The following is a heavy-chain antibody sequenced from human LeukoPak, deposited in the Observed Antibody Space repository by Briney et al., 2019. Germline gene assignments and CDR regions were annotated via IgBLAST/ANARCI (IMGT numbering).Heavy chain of an antibody. CDR1: GFTFSIYT. D-gene: IGHD4-23*01. J-gene: IGHJ4*02. Sequence: GGSLRLSCTASGFTFSIYTMNWVRQAPGKGLEWVSSITSSSSYIYYADSVKGRFTISRDNAKNSLYLQMNSLRAEDTAVYYCARDALNGGNSFDYWGQGTLVTVSS. CDR3: ARDALNGGNSFDY. V-gene: IGHV3-21*01. CDR2: ITSSSSYI.